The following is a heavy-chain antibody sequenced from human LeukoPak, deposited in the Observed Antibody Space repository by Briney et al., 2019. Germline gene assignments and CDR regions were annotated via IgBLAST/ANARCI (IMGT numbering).Heavy chain of an antibody. J-gene: IGHJ4*02. Sequence: KPSETLSLTCTVSGGSISSYSWSWIRQPPGKGLEWIGYIYHSGSTYYNPSLKSRVTISVDRSKNQFSLKLSSVTAADTAVYYCARVVRTIRAFDYWGQGTLVTVSS. CDR1: GGSISSYS. CDR3: ARVVRTIRAFDY. CDR2: IYHSGST. V-gene: IGHV4-30-2*01. D-gene: IGHD5-12*01.